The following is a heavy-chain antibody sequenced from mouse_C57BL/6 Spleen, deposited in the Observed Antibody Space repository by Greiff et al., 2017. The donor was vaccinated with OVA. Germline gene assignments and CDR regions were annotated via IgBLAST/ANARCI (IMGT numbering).Heavy chain of an antibody. D-gene: IGHD1-1*01. CDR1: GFTFSNYW. CDR3: TRRQLLRYFDY. Sequence: EVQLVESGGGLVQPGGSMKLSCVASGFTFSNYWMNWVRQSPEKGLEWVAQIRLKSDNYATHYAESVKGRFTISRDDSKSSVYLQMNNLRAEDTGIYYCTRRQLLRYFDYWGQGTTLTVSS. J-gene: IGHJ2*01. V-gene: IGHV6-3*01. CDR2: IRLKSDNYAT.